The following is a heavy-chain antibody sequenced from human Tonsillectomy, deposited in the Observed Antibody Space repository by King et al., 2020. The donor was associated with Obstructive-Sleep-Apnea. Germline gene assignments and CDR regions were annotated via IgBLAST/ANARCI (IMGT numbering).Heavy chain of an antibody. CDR2: ISSSSSYI. CDR1: GFTFSSYS. D-gene: IGHD3-10*01. V-gene: IGHV3-21*01. J-gene: IGHJ6*02. Sequence: VQLVESGGGLVKPGGSLRLSCAASGFTFSSYSMIWVRQTPGKGLEWVSSISSSSSYIYYADTVKGRFTISRDTAKNSLYLQMNSLRAEDTAVYYCAREKNRRDYGSGSFPVAGMGVWGQETTVTLSS. CDR3: AREKNRRDYGSGSFPVAGMGV.